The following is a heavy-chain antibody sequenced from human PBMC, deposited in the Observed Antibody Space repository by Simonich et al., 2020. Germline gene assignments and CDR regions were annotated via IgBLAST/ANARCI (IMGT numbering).Heavy chain of an antibody. J-gene: IGHJ4*02. Sequence: EVQLLESGGGLVQPGGSLSLSCAASGFTFSSSAMSWVRQAPGKGWEGVSAIRVRWGGTDYADAGKGRFTNSRDNSKNTLYLQMNSLRAEDTAVYYCAKRSGVSITGTFDYWGQGTLVTVSS. CDR1: GFTFSSSA. CDR2: IRVRWGGT. CDR3: AKRSGVSITGTFDY. V-gene: IGHV3-23*01. D-gene: IGHD1-7*01.